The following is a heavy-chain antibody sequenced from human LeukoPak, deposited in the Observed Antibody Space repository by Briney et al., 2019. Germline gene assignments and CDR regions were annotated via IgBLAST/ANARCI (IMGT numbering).Heavy chain of an antibody. CDR1: GGTFSSYA. Sequence: ASVKVSCKASGGTFSSYAISWVRQAPGQGLEWMGGIIPIFGTANYAQKFQGRVTITADESTSTAYMELSSLRSEDTAVYYCAREGAVAGLFDYWGQGTLVTVSS. D-gene: IGHD6-19*01. CDR2: IIPIFGTA. CDR3: AREGAVAGLFDY. J-gene: IGHJ4*02. V-gene: IGHV1-69*13.